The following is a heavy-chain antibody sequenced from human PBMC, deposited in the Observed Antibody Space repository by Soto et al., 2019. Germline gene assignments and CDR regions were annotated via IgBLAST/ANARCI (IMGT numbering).Heavy chain of an antibody. D-gene: IGHD6-6*01. CDR2: IYYSGST. Sequence: PSETLSLTCTVSGGSISSGDYYWSWIRQPPGKGLEWIGYIYYSGSTYYNPSLKSRVTISVDTSKNQFSLKLSSVTAADTAVYYCARDSSSDGSHWFDPWGQGTLVTVSS. CDR3: ARDSSSDGSHWFDP. V-gene: IGHV4-30-4*01. J-gene: IGHJ5*02. CDR1: GGSISSGDYY.